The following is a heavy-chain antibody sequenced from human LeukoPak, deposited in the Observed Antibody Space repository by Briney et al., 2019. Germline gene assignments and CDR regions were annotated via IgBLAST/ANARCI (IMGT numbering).Heavy chain of an antibody. Sequence: SVKVSCKASGGTFSSYAISWVRQAPGQGLEWMGGIIPIFGTANYAQKFQGRVTITADESTSTAYMELSSLRSEDTAVYHCARGGILEWLSRPLDYWGQGTLVTVSS. D-gene: IGHD3-3*01. CDR2: IIPIFGTA. V-gene: IGHV1-69*13. J-gene: IGHJ4*02. CDR1: GGTFSSYA. CDR3: ARGGILEWLSRPLDY.